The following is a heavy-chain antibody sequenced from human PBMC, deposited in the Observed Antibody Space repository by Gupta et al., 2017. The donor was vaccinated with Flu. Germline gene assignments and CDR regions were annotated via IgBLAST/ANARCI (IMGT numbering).Heavy chain of an antibody. D-gene: IGHD2-2*01. V-gene: IGHV3-30*18. Sequence: QLVASGGGVVQFGTSLRLSCAASGFTFSSYGMHWVRQAPGKGLEWVAEIANDGSHKDYAESVGGRFTITRGNSKNTLSLEMDSLRVEDTAVYYCAKDGPWTASCPYYCYYMDVWGKGTTVTVSS. CDR3: AKDGPWTASCPYYCYYMDV. J-gene: IGHJ6*03. CDR2: IANDGSHK. CDR1: GFTFSSYG.